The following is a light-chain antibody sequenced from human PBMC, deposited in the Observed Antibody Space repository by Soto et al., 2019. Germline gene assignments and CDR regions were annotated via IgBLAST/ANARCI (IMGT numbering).Light chain of an antibody. CDR3: QQANSFPIT. CDR2: KAS. CDR1: QSISSW. V-gene: IGKV1-5*03. J-gene: IGKJ5*01. Sequence: DIQMTQSPSTLSASVGDRFTITGLASQSISSWLAWYQQKPGKATKLLIYKASSLESGVPSRFSGSGSGTDFTLTISSVQPEDFATYRCQQANSFPITVGPGTRLDIK.